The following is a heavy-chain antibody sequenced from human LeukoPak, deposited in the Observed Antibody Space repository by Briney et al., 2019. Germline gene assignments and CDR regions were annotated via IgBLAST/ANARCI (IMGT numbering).Heavy chain of an antibody. Sequence: SETLSLTCTVSGGSISSYYWSWIRQPPGKGLEWIGYIYYSGSTNYNPSLKSRVTISVDTSKNQFSLKLSSVTAADTAVYYCARVSEGYCSSTSCLTPDFLEWLLYLDYWGQGTLVTVSS. D-gene: IGHD2-2*01. CDR2: IYYSGST. V-gene: IGHV4-59*08. J-gene: IGHJ4*02. CDR3: ARVSEGYCSSTSCLTPDFLEWLLYLDY. CDR1: GGSISSYY.